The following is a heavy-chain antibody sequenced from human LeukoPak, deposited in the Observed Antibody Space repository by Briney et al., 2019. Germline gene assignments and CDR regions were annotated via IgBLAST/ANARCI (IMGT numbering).Heavy chain of an antibody. CDR1: GGTFSSYA. CDR2: IIPILGIA. D-gene: IGHD4-17*01. V-gene: IGHV1-69*04. Sequence: GASVKVSCKASGGTFSSYAISWVRQAPGQGLEWMGRIIPILGIANYAQKFQGRVTITADKSTSTAYMELSSLRSEDTAVYYCARDRTVTPSMNYWGQGTLVTVSS. CDR3: ARDRTVTPSMNY. J-gene: IGHJ4*02.